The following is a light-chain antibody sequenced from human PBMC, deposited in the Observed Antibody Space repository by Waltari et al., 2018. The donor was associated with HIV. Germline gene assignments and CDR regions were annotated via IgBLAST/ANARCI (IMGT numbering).Light chain of an antibody. CDR1: QSVSSN. Sequence: EIVLRQSPAPLSLFQGERSTLPCRASQSVSSNLAWYQQKPGQAPRLLIYDASTRAIGIPARFSGSGSGTDFTLTISSLEPEDFAVYYCQQRNNWPPVTFGGGTKVEIK. CDR3: QQRNNWPPVT. J-gene: IGKJ4*01. V-gene: IGKV3-11*01. CDR2: DAS.